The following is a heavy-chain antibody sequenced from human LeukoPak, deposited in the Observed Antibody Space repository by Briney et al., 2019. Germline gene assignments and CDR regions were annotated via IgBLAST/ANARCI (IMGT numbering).Heavy chain of an antibody. D-gene: IGHD5-18*01. Sequence: ASVKVSCKASGYTFTSYDINWVRQATGQGLEWMGWMNPNSGNTGYAQKFQGRVTMTRNTSISTAYIELSSLRSEDTAVYYCASARKRYSYGLDAFDIWGQGTMVTVSS. CDR3: ASARKRYSYGLDAFDI. CDR2: MNPNSGNT. V-gene: IGHV1-8*01. J-gene: IGHJ3*02. CDR1: GYTFTSYD.